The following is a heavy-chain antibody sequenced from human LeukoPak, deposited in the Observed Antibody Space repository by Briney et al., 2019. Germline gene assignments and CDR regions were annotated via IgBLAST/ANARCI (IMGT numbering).Heavy chain of an antibody. CDR2: INHSGST. V-gene: IGHV4-34*01. CDR1: GGSFGGYY. J-gene: IGHJ6*02. CDR3: ARHRIRSSSPSTTCLYYGMDV. D-gene: IGHD6-13*01. Sequence: SETLSLTCAVYGGSFGGYYWSCVRQPPGKGLEWIGEINHSGSTNYNPSLKSRVTISVDTSKNQFSLKQSSVTAADTAVYYCARHRIRSSSPSTTCLYYGMDVWGQGTTVTVSS.